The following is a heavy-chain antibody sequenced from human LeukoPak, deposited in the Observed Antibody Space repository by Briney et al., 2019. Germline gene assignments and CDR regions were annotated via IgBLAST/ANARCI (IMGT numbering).Heavy chain of an antibody. J-gene: IGHJ4*02. CDR2: ISSSGSYI. D-gene: IGHD2-8*02. Sequence: GGSLRLSCAASGFTFSSYWMSWVRQAPGKGLEWVSSISSSGSYIYYADSVKGRFTISRDNAKNSLYLQMNSLRAEDTAVHYCAKGGGVIGRSYYFDYWGQGTLVTVSS. CDR3: AKGGGVIGRSYYFDY. V-gene: IGHV3-21*01. CDR1: GFTFSSYW.